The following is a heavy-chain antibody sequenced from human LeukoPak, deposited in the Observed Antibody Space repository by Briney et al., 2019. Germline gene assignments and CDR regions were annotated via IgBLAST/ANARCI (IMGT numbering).Heavy chain of an antibody. D-gene: IGHD5-18*01. CDR3: ARARHSFYTAMAPIDY. J-gene: IGHJ4*02. CDR1: GFTFSDYY. CDR2: IISSGSTI. Sequence: GGSLRLSCAAPGFTFSDYYMSWIRQAPGKGLEWVSYIISSGSTIYYEDSVKGRFTISRDNAKNSLYLQMNSLRAEDTAVYYCARARHSFYTAMAPIDYWGQGTLVTVSS. V-gene: IGHV3-11*01.